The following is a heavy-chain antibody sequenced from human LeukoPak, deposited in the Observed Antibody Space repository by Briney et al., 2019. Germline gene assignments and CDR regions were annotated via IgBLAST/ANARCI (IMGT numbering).Heavy chain of an antibody. CDR1: GDSIRTSY. D-gene: IGHD1-26*01. J-gene: IGHJ1*01. CDR3: ARALSGTYGLFQH. CDR2: IYYSGST. V-gene: IGHV4-59*01. Sequence: SETLSLTCIVSGDSIRTSYWSWLRQPPGKGLEWIGYIYYSGSTYYNPSLRSRVTISVDTSKNQFSLNLNSVTAADTAVYYCARALSGTYGLFQHWGQGTLVTVSS.